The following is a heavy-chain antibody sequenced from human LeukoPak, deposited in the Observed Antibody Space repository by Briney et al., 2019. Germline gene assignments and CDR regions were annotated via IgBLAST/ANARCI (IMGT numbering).Heavy chain of an antibody. CDR3: AKLGYDSSGSPRLVDF. Sequence: AGRSLRLSCAASGFTFSSYGMHWVRQAPGKGLQWVAFISYDGSKKYYADSVKGRFTISRDNSMNTLDLQMNSLRAEDTAVYYCAKLGYDSSGSPRLVDFWGQGTLVTVSS. D-gene: IGHD6-19*01. V-gene: IGHV3-30*18. J-gene: IGHJ4*02. CDR2: ISYDGSKK. CDR1: GFTFSSYG.